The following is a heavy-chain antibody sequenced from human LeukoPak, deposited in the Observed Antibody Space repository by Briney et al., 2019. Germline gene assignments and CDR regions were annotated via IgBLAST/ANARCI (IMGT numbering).Heavy chain of an antibody. CDR1: GFTFSGYG. CDR2: ISGSSSYI. Sequence: PGGSLRLSCAASGFTFSGYGMGWVRQAPGQGPEWVSSISGSSSYIDYADSVKGRFTISRGNAKNSLYLQMNSLRAEDTAVYFCARVSKAFDYWGPGTLVTVSS. V-gene: IGHV3-21*01. D-gene: IGHD4-11*01. J-gene: IGHJ4*02. CDR3: ARVSKAFDY.